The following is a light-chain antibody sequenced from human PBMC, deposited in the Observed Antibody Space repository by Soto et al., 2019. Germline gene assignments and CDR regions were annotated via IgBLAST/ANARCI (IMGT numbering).Light chain of an antibody. V-gene: IGKV3-11*01. Sequence: EIVLTQSPPTLSWSPGERATLSCRASQSVSSYLAWFQQKPGQPPRLLIYDASNRATGIPARFSGSGSGTDFTLTISSLEPEDFAVYYCQHRSNWPPGFGPGTRVDIK. J-gene: IGKJ3*01. CDR2: DAS. CDR1: QSVSSY. CDR3: QHRSNWPPG.